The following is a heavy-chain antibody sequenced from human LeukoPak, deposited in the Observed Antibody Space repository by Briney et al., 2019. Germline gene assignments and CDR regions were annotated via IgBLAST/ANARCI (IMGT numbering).Heavy chain of an antibody. D-gene: IGHD1-14*01. CDR3: AATSIIFNWFDP. J-gene: IGHJ5*02. CDR1: GGSFGDFA. CDR2: SVPMSDTK. Sequence: SVKVSCKASGGSFGDFAIIWVRQAPGHGLEWMGRSVPMSDTKDYAQKFQGRATFTTDESTTTAHMELSNLSPEDTAVYYCAATSIIFNWFDPWGQGTLVTVSS. V-gene: IGHV1-69*05.